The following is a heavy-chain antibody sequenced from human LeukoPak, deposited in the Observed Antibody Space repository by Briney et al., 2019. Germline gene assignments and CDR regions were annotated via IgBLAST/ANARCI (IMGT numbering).Heavy chain of an antibody. CDR2: IRSSSSYI. Sequence: PGGSLRLSCAASGFTFSSYSMNWVRQAPGKGLEGVSSIRSSSSYIYYADSVKGRFTISRDNAKNSLYLQMNSLRAEDTAVYYCARDGYGDPGGFRDYWGQGTLVTVSS. CDR1: GFTFSSYS. V-gene: IGHV3-21*01. D-gene: IGHD4-17*01. J-gene: IGHJ4*02. CDR3: ARDGYGDPGGFRDY.